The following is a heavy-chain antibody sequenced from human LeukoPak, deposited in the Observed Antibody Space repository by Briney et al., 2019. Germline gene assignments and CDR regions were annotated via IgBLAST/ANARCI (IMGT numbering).Heavy chain of an antibody. CDR2: INHSGST. V-gene: IGHV4-39*07. D-gene: IGHD1-26*01. CDR1: GASISSSNYY. Sequence: PSETLSLTCAVSGASISSSNYYWGWVRQPPGKGLEWIGEINHSGSTNYNPSLKSRVTISVDTSKNQFSLKLSSVTTADTAVYYCARGGLVGRLRRYSGSYSDYWGQGTLVTVSS. CDR3: ARGGLVGRLRRYSGSYSDY. J-gene: IGHJ4*02.